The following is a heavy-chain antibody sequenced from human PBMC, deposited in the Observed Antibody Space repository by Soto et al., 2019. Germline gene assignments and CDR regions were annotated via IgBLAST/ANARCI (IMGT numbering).Heavy chain of an antibody. J-gene: IGHJ6*02. CDR2: IYHDGSA. Sequence: PSETLSLTCSVSGGSISSTSHYWGWIRQSPGKGLEWIATIYHDGSAFYNPSLKSRVTISIDTSKNQFSLKLSSVTAADTAVYYCVFPHSSWYYYGMDVWGPGTTVTVSS. CDR3: VFPHSSWYYYGMDV. CDR1: GGSISSTSHY. V-gene: IGHV4-39*01. D-gene: IGHD6-13*01.